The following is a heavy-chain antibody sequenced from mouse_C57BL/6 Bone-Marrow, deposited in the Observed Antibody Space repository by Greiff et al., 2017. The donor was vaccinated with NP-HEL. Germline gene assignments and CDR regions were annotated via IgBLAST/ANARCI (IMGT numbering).Heavy chain of an antibody. CDR2: ISNLAYSI. V-gene: IGHV5-15*01. CDR1: GFTFSDYG. Sequence: EVKLVESGGGLVQPGGSLKLSCAASGFTFSDYGMAWVRQAPRKGPEWVAFISNLAYSIYYEDTVTGRFTISRKNAKNTLYLEMRILRSEDTAMYYCARQRDSNHGGFAYWGQGTLVTVSA. D-gene: IGHD2-5*01. J-gene: IGHJ3*01. CDR3: ARQRDSNHGGFAY.